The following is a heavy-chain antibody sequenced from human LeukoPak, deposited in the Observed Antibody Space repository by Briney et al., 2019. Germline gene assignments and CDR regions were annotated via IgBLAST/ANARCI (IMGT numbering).Heavy chain of an antibody. CDR3: ARDVNYAFDY. CDR1: GYSFTRNG. V-gene: IGHV1-18*01. D-gene: IGHD3-16*01. Sequence: ASVKVSCKPSGYSFTRNGISWVRQAPGQGLEWVAWISANSGNTNYAQNFQDRVTLTTDTSTSTAYMELRSLRSDDTAVYYCARDVNYAFDYWGQGTLVTVSS. J-gene: IGHJ4*02. CDR2: ISANSGNT.